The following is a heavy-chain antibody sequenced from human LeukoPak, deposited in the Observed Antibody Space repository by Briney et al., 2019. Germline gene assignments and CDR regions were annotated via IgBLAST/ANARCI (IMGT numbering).Heavy chain of an antibody. CDR3: AKGYSSGYFGPDY. D-gene: IGHD3-22*01. CDR1: GFTFDDYA. V-gene: IGHV3-9*01. CDR2: ISWNSGSI. J-gene: IGHJ4*02. Sequence: GRSLRLSCAASGFTFDDYAMHWVRQAPGKGLEWVSGISWNSGSIGYADSVKGRFTISRDNAKNSLYLQMNSLRAEDTALYYCAKGYSSGYFGPDYWGQGTLVTVSS.